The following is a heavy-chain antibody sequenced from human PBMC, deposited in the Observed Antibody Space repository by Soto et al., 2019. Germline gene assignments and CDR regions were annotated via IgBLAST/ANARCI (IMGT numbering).Heavy chain of an antibody. Sequence: SETLSLTCNVSGGSMTTGSYFWSWIRQPPGKGLEWIGYVFRSGTINYSPSFKSRVTISIDTSMNQVSLMLKSVTAADTAVYFCARARNRYFDDWGQGTLVTVSS. V-gene: IGHV4-61*01. CDR1: GGSMTTGSYF. CDR3: ARARNRYFDD. CDR2: VFRSGTI. J-gene: IGHJ4*02. D-gene: IGHD1-1*01.